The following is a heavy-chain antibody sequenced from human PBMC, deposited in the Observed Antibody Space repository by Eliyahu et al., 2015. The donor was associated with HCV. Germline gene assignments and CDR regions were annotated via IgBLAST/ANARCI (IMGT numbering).Heavy chain of an antibody. D-gene: IGHD3-22*01. CDR3: ARDTDSTGYYFYFDS. J-gene: IGHJ4*02. V-gene: IGHV4-4*07. CDR2: ISPSGRT. CDR1: GGSITNYY. Sequence: QVQLQESGPGLVKPSETLSLTCAVXGGSITNYYWXWIRQSAGKGLEYIGRISPSGRTNYNPSLRGRVTMSLDTSKNQFSLKLSSVSAADTAVYYCARDTDSTGYYFYFDSWGQGTLVTVSS.